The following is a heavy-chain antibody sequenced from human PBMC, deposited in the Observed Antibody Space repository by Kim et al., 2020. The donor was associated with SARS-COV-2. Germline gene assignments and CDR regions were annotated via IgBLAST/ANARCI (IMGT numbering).Heavy chain of an antibody. D-gene: IGHD3-10*01. CDR1: GSTFNNAA. CDR3: TTHYFGSGSYYRWFDS. J-gene: IGHJ5*01. CDR2: IKNKSDGGTT. Sequence: GGSLRLSCAASGSTFNNAAMTWVRQAPGQGLEWVGLIKNKSDGGTTDYAAPVKGRFSISRDDSGNTVYLQMNNLKTEDTAMYYCTTHYFGSGSYYRWFDSWGQGTLVTVSS. V-gene: IGHV3-15*01.